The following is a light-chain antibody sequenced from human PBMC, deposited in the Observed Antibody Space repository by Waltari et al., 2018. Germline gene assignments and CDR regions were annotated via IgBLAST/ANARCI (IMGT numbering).Light chain of an antibody. Sequence: QLVLTQSPSASASLGASVKLTCTLSSGHSSNIIAWLQQKPEKGPRYLMKVNSDGSHSKGDGIPDRFSGSSSGTERYLTISTVQSEDEADYYCQTGGHGTWVFGGGTKLTVL. CDR1: SGHSSNI. J-gene: IGLJ3*02. V-gene: IGLV4-69*01. CDR3: QTGGHGTWV. CDR2: VNSDGSH.